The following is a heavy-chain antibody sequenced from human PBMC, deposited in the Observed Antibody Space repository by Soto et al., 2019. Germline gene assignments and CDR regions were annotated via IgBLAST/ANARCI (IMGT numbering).Heavy chain of an antibody. Sequence: GASVKVSCKASGYTFTSYDINWVRQATGQGLEWMGWMNPNSGNTGYAQKFQGRVTMTRNTSISTAYMELSSLRSEDTAVYYCARDISRHYDSSGYYFPDAFDIWGQGTRVTVSS. CDR1: GYTFTSYD. CDR3: ARDISRHYDSSGYYFPDAFDI. D-gene: IGHD3-22*01. CDR2: MNPNSGNT. V-gene: IGHV1-8*01. J-gene: IGHJ3*02.